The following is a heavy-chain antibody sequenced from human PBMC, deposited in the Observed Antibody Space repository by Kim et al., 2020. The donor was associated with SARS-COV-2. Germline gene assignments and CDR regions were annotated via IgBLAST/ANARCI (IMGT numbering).Heavy chain of an antibody. V-gene: IGHV3-23*01. J-gene: IGHJ6*02. Sequence: GGSLRLSCVASGFTFSTYAMSWVRQAPGKGLEWVSGISSGSTITNFADSVKGRFTISRDASRNTLYLQLSSLRAEDTAVDYCTKAGNDAYSYNVMDIWGHGAPVTVSS. D-gene: IGHD2-21*01. CDR2: ISSGSTIT. CDR3: TKAGNDAYSYNVMDI. CDR1: GFTFSTYA.